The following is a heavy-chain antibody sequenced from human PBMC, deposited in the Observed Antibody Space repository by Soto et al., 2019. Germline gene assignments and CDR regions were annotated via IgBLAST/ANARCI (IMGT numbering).Heavy chain of an antibody. J-gene: IGHJ4*02. V-gene: IGHV4-39*01. CDR1: GVSISDTSYY. CDR2: IYFSGTT. CDR3: ARHGSY. Sequence: QLQLQESGPGLVKPSETLSHTCNVSGVSISDTSYYWGWIRQAPGKGLEWIGTIYFSGTTFYNPSLKSRLSISVDTAQNQFSLRLPAVTAADTAVDYCARHGSYWGQGTVVTVSS.